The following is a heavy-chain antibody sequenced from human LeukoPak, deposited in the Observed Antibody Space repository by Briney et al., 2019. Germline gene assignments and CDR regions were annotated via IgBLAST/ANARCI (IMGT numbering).Heavy chain of an antibody. J-gene: IGHJ6*02. V-gene: IGHV4-34*01. CDR3: ARGTGYGGSSSCYSNRSQGGMDV. D-gene: IGHD2-2*01. Sequence: SETLSLTCAVSGGSFSGYYWSWIRQPPGQGLEWIGEINHSGSTNYNPSLKSRVTISVDTSKNQFSLKLSSVTAADTAEDYCARGTGYGGSSSCYSNRSQGGMDVWGQGTTVTVSS. CDR2: INHSGST. CDR1: GGSFSGYY.